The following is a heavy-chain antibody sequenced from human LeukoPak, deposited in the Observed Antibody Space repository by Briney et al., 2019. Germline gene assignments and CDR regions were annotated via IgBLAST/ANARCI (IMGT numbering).Heavy chain of an antibody. CDR2: IYYSGST. Sequence: SETLSLTCTVSGGSISSGGYYWSWIRQHPGKGLEWIGYIYYSGSTYYNPSLKSRVTISVDTSKNQFSLKLSSVTAADTAVYYCARANSGWYGYFDYWGQGTLVTVSS. CDR1: GGSISSGGYY. J-gene: IGHJ4*02. CDR3: ARANSGWYGYFDY. D-gene: IGHD6-19*01. V-gene: IGHV4-31*03.